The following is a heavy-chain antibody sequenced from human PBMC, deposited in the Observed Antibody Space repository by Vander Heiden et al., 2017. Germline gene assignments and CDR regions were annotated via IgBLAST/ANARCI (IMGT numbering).Heavy chain of an antibody. CDR1: GFTFDNYA. D-gene: IGHD3-3*01. CDR2: ISAGGDYI. CDR3: AKGELLRGREYSIIDY. J-gene: IGHJ4*02. Sequence: EVQLLESGGGLVQPGGSLRLSCAASGFTFDNYAMTWVRQAPGKGLEWVSSISAGGDYIYYADSVKGRLTISRDNSRTTVYLQMNSLRAEDTAVYYCAKGELLRGREYSIIDYWGQGTLVTVSS. V-gene: IGHV3-23*01.